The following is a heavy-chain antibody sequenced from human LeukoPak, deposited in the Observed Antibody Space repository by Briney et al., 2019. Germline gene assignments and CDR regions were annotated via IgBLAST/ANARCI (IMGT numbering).Heavy chain of an antibody. CDR1: LGSTTSISYY. V-gene: IGHV4-39*07. J-gene: IGHJ2*01. Sequence: SETPSLTRTLSLGSTTSISYYCGCIRHPPGKWLEWIGSMYYNAITSYNPSLKNRATISVATSKNQFSLKRSSLTAPHRAIYSGARGIWEMATIPYWYFDIWGGGSLVSVSS. CDR2: MYYNAIT. CDR3: ARGIWEMATIPYWYFDI. D-gene: IGHD5-24*01.